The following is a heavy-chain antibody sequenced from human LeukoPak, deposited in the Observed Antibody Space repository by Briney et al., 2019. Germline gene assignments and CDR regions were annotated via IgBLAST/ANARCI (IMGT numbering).Heavy chain of an antibody. CDR3: ARDRVFHLYYMDV. CDR1: GGSISSYY. V-gene: IGHV4-4*07. Sequence: PSETLSLTCTVSGGSISSYYWSWIRQPAGKGLERIGRIYTSGSTNYNPSLKSRVTMSVDTSKNQFSLKLSSVTAADTAVYYCARDRVFHLYYMDVWGKGTTVTVSS. CDR2: IYTSGST. J-gene: IGHJ6*03. D-gene: IGHD6-13*01.